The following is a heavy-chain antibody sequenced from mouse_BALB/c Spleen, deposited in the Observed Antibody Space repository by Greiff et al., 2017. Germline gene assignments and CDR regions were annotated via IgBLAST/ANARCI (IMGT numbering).Heavy chain of an antibody. CDR3: ARGDYYGSSYAMDY. J-gene: IGHJ4*01. Sequence: DVHLVESGAELVKPGASVKLSCTASGFNIKDTYMHWVKQRPEQGLEWIGRIDPANGNTKYDPKFQGKATITADTSSNTAYLQLSSLTSEDPAVYYCARGDYYGSSYAMDYWGQGTSVTVSS. CDR1: GFNIKDTY. CDR2: IDPANGNT. V-gene: IGHV14-3*02. D-gene: IGHD1-1*01.